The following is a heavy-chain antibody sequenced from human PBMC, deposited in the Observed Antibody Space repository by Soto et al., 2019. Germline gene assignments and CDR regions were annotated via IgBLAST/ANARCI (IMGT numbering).Heavy chain of an antibody. D-gene: IGHD7-27*01. CDR2: LIGSGGSP. CDR3: AKDWRLTGPSAIQHGYFDY. Sequence: GGSLRLSCAASGFTFTSLAMSWVPQAPGTGLEWVSALIGSGGSPSNADPVKDRFTITRDNSKNTLYLQMNTLRAEGTAVYYCAKDWRLTGPSAIQHGYFDYWGQRSLVTVSS. V-gene: IGHV3-23*01. J-gene: IGHJ4*02. CDR1: GFTFTSLA.